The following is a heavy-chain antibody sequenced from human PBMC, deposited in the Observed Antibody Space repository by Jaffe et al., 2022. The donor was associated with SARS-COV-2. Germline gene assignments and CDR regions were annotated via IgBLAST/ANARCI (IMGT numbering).Heavy chain of an antibody. Sequence: QVQLVESGGGVVQPGRSLRLSCAASGFTFSSYAMHWVRQAPGKGLEWVAVISYDGSNKYYADSVKGRFTISRDNSKNTLYLQMNSLRAEDTAVYYCARGNGYPISYYFDYWGQGTLVTVSS. V-gene: IGHV3-30-3*01. CDR2: ISYDGSNK. CDR1: GFTFSSYA. D-gene: IGHD5-12*01. CDR3: ARGNGYPISYYFDY. J-gene: IGHJ4*02.